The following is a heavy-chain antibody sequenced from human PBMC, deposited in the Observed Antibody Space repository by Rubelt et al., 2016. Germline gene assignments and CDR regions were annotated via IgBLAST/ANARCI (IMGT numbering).Heavy chain of an antibody. CDR3: VKNIATEPDP. J-gene: IGHJ5*02. CDR2: ISSNGGST. D-gene: IGHD2/OR15-2a*01. Sequence: GPGKGLEYVSAISSNGGSTYYADSVKGRFTISRDNSKNTLYLQMSSLRAEDTAVYYCVKNIATEPDPWGQGTLVTVSS. V-gene: IGHV3-64D*06.